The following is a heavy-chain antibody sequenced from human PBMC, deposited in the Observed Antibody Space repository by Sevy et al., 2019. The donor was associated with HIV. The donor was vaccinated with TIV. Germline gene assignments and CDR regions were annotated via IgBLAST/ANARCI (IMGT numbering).Heavy chain of an antibody. Sequence: GGSLRLSCAASGFTFSNAWMNWVRQAPGKGLEWVGRIKSKTDGGTTDYAAPVKGRFTISRDDSKNTPYLQMNSPKTDDTAVYYCTTDGGGYNYGYSFDYWGQGTLVTVSS. CDR2: IKSKTDGGTT. CDR1: GFTFSNAW. CDR3: TTDGGGYNYGYSFDY. D-gene: IGHD5-18*01. J-gene: IGHJ4*02. V-gene: IGHV3-15*07.